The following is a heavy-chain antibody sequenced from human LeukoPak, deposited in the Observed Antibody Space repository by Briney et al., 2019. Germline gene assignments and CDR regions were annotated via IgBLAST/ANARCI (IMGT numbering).Heavy chain of an antibody. CDR3: TTLPPDSSSWYAGDFDY. V-gene: IGHV3-15*01. CDR2: IKSKTDGGTT. CDR1: GFTFSSYA. D-gene: IGHD6-13*01. J-gene: IGHJ4*02. Sequence: GGSLRLSCAASGFTFSSYAMSWVRQAPGKGLEWLGRIKSKTDGGTTDYAAPVKGRFTISRDDSKNTLYLQMNSLKTEDTAVYYCTTLPPDSSSWYAGDFDYWGQGTVVTVSS.